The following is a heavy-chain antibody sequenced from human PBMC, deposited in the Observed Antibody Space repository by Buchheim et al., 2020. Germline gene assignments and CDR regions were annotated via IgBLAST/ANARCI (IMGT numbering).Heavy chain of an antibody. J-gene: IGHJ6*02. CDR1: GGSISNGGYC. CDR3: ARVVGRVAATLYYYGMDV. CDR2: IYNGGST. Sequence: QVQLQESGPGLVKPSETLSLTCTVSGGSISNGGYCWSWIRQHPGQGLEWIGFIYNGGSTSYNPSLKSRVSMSVDTSKNQFSLKLTSVTAADTAVYYCARVVGRVAATLYYYGMDVWGQGTT. D-gene: IGHD2-15*01. V-gene: IGHV4-31*03.